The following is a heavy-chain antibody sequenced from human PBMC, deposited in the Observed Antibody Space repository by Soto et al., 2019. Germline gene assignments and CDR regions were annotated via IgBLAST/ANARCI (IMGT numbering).Heavy chain of an antibody. J-gene: IGHJ6*02. V-gene: IGHV3-48*02. CDR3: ARAQGYYYGMDV. CDR1: GFTFSTYS. CDR2: ISSSSNTI. Sequence: EVQLVESGGGLVQPGGSLRLSCAASGFTFSTYSMNWVRQAPGKGLEWVSYISSSSNTIYYADSVKGRFIISRDNAKNSLYLQMNSLRDEDTAVYYCARAQGYYYGMDVWGQGTTVTVSS.